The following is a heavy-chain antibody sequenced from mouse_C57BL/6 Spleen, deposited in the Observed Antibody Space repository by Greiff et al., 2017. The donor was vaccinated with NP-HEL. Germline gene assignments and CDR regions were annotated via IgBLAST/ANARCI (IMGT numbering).Heavy chain of an antibody. D-gene: IGHD2-4*01. CDR1: GYSFTSYY. CDR2: IYPASGNT. CDR3: ARSGIYYDYDAFDY. Sequence: QVQLKQSGPELVKPGASVKISCKASGYSFTSYYIHWVKQRPGQGLEWIGWIYPASGNTKYNEKFKGKATLTADTSSSTAYMQLSSLTSEDSAVYYCARSGIYYDYDAFDYWGQGTTLTVSS. V-gene: IGHV1-66*01. J-gene: IGHJ2*01.